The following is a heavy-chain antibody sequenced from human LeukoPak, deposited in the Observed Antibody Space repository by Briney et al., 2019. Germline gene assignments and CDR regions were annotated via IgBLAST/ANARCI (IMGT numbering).Heavy chain of an antibody. V-gene: IGHV4-59*12. CDR2: IYHSGST. J-gene: IGHJ5*02. CDR3: ARASDFWSGYYHNWFDP. CDR1: GGSISSYY. D-gene: IGHD3-3*01. Sequence: SETLSLTCTVSGGSISSYYWRWIRQPPGKGLEWIGYIYHSGSTYYNPSLKSRVTISVDRSKNQFSLKLSSVTAADTAVYYCARASDFWSGYYHNWFDPWGQGTLVTVSS.